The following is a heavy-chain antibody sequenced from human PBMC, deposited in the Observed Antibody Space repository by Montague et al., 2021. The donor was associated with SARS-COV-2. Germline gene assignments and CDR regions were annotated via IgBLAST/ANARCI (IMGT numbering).Heavy chain of an antibody. J-gene: IGHJ4*02. V-gene: IGHV3-48*03. Sequence: SLSLSASGFTFSSYEMNWVRQAPGKGLEWVSYISSSGSTIYYADSVKGRFTISRDNAKNSLYLQMNSLRAEDTAVYYCARDLGGRGNTITIFGVVIPTFDYWGQGTLVTVSS. CDR3: ARDLGGRGNTITIFGVVIPTFDY. CDR1: GFTFSSYE. CDR2: ISSSGSTI. D-gene: IGHD3-3*01.